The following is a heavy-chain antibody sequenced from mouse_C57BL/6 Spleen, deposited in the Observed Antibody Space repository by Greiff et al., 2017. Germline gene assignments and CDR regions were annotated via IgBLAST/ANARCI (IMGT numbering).Heavy chain of an antibody. V-gene: IGHV1-22*01. D-gene: IGHD3-1*01. CDR1: GYTFTDYN. J-gene: IGHJ2*01. CDR3: ARKGYGFDY. CDR2: INPNNGGT. Sequence: EVKLQESGPELVKPGASVKMSCKASGYTFTDYNMHWVKQSHGKSLEWIGYINPNNGGTSYNQKFKGKATLTVNKSSSTAYMELRSLTSEDSAVYYCARKGYGFDYWGQGTTLTVSS.